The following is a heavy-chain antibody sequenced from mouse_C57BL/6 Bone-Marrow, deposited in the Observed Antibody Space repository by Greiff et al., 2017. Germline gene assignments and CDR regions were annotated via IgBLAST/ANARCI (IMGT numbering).Heavy chain of an antibody. CDR1: GYTFTSYW. J-gene: IGHJ4*01. Sequence: VQLQQPGAELVKPGASVKMSCKASGYTFTSYWITWVKQRPGQGLEWIGDIYPGSGSTNYNEKFKSKATLTVDTSSSPAYMQLSSLTSEDSAVYYCARWGDEYAMDYWGQGTSVTVSS. CDR2: IYPGSGST. CDR3: ARWGDEYAMDY. V-gene: IGHV1-55*01. D-gene: IGHD3-3*01.